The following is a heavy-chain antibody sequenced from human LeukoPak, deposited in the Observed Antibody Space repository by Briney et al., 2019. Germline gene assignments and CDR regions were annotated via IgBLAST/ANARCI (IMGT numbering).Heavy chain of an antibody. CDR1: GGSFSGYY. CDR3: ARGRARISYSGSYLSY. V-gene: IGHV4-34*01. J-gene: IGHJ4*02. CDR2: INHSGST. D-gene: IGHD1-26*01. Sequence: PSETQSLTCAVYGGSFSGYYWSWIRQPPGKGLEWIGEINHSGSTNYNPSLKSRVTISVDTSKNQFSLKLSSVTAADTAVYYCARGRARISYSGSYLSYWGQGTLVTVSS.